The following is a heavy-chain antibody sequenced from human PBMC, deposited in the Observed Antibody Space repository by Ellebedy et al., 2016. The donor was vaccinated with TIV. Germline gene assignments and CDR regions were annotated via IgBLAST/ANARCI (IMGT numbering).Heavy chain of an antibody. D-gene: IGHD1-26*01. CDR1: GFSLTSSGMS. V-gene: IGHV2-70*01. Sequence: SGPTLVXPTQTLTLTCTFSGFSLTSSGMSVSWIRQPPGKALEWLALIDWDDDKYYSTSLKTRLTISKDTSKNQVVLTMTNMDPVDTATYYCARTSGYSGSQGYWFNPWGQGTLVTVSS. J-gene: IGHJ5*02. CDR2: IDWDDDK. CDR3: ARTSGYSGSQGYWFNP.